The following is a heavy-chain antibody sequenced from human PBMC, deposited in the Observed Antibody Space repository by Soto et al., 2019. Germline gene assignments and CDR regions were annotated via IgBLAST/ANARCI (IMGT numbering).Heavy chain of an antibody. D-gene: IGHD5-18*01. Sequence: PGESLKISCKGSEYSFASYWIAWVRQRPGKGLEWMGRIFPSDSDTRYSPSFEGQVTISADKSTSTAFLQWSSLKASDTAKYYCARRPEGQQREDFDHWGRGTLVTVSS. CDR3: ARRPEGQQREDFDH. CDR2: IFPSDSDT. J-gene: IGHJ4*02. V-gene: IGHV5-51*01. CDR1: EYSFASYW.